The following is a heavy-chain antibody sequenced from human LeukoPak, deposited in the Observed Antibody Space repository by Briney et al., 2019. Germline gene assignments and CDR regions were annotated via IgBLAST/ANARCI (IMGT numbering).Heavy chain of an antibody. CDR1: GGSFSGYY. V-gene: IGHV4-34*01. CDR2: INHSGST. D-gene: IGHD1-1*01. J-gene: IGHJ3*02. CDR3: ARGSEYNRSAFDI. Sequence: SETLSLTCAVYGGSFSGYYWSWIRQPPGKGLEWIGEINHSGSTNYNPSLKSRVTISVDTSKNQFSLKLSSVTAADTAVYYCARGSEYNRSAFDIWGQGTMVTVSS.